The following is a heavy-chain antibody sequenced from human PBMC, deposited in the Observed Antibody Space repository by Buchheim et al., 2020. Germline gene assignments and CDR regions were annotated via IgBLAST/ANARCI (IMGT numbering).Heavy chain of an antibody. J-gene: IGHJ6*02. CDR3: ARVSTRSYYDFWSGYYSYYYYGMDV. V-gene: IGHV3-7*01. CDR2: IKQDGSEK. D-gene: IGHD3-3*01. Sequence: EVQLVESGGGLVQPGGSLRLSCAASGFTFSNYWMSWVRQAPGKGLEWVANIKQDGSEKYYVDSVKGRFTISRDNAKNSLYLQMNSLRAEDTAVYYCARVSTRSYYDFWSGYYSYYYYGMDVWGQGTT. CDR1: GFTFSNYW.